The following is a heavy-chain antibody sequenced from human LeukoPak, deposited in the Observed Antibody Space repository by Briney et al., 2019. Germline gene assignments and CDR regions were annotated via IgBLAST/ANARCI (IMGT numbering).Heavy chain of an antibody. Sequence: ASVRVSCKASGGTFSSYAISWVRQAPGQGLEWMGGIIPIFGTANYAQKFQGRVTITADESTSTAYMELSSLRSEDTAVYYCARDYHDLSPFRYFDLWGRGTLVTVSS. V-gene: IGHV1-69*01. CDR1: GGTFSSYA. CDR2: IIPIFGTA. J-gene: IGHJ2*01. CDR3: ARDYHDLSPFRYFDL. D-gene: IGHD3-16*01.